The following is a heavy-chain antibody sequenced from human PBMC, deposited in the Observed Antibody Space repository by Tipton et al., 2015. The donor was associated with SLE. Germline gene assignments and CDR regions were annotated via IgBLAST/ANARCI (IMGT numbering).Heavy chain of an antibody. Sequence: TLSLTCAVYGGSFSGYYWSWIRQPPGKGLEWIGEINHSGSTNYIPSLKSRVTISVDTSKNQFSLKLSSVTAADTAVYYCARGKDFWSGYYMDYWGQGTLVTVSS. D-gene: IGHD3-3*01. J-gene: IGHJ4*02. CDR2: INHSGST. CDR1: GGSFSGYY. V-gene: IGHV4-34*01. CDR3: ARGKDFWSGYYMDY.